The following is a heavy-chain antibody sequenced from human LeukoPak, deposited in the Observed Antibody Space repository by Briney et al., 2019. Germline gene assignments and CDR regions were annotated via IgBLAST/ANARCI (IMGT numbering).Heavy chain of an antibody. CDR2: INPNSGGT. D-gene: IGHD3-10*01. V-gene: IGHV1-2*02. CDR1: GYTFTGYY. Sequence: AASVKVSCKASGYTFTGYYMHWVRQAPGQGLEWMGWINPNSGGTNYAQKFQGRVTMTRDTSISTAYMELSRLRSEDTAVYYCARPSYYYGSGSYYTDWGQGTLVTVSS. J-gene: IGHJ4*02. CDR3: ARPSYYYGSGSYYTD.